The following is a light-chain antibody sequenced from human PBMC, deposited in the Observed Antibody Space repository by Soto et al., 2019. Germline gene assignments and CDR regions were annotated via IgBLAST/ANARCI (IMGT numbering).Light chain of an antibody. J-gene: IGKJ1*01. CDR2: AAS. Sequence: AIQMTQSPSSLSASVGDRVTISCRASQVIGNDLAWYQQKPGKAPRLLIFAASNLQSGVPSRFSGSGYGTDFTLTISRMQHEDFATYYCLQFYNFSWTFGHGTKVDIK. CDR3: LQFYNFSWT. V-gene: IGKV1-6*01. CDR1: QVIGND.